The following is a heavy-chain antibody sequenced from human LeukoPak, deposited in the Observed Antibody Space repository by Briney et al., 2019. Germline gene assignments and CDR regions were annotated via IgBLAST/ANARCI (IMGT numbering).Heavy chain of an antibody. Sequence: PSQTLSLTCTVSGGSISSGSYYWSWIRQPPGKGLEWIGRIYTSGSTNYNPSLKSRVTISVDTSKNQFSLKLSSVTAADTAVYYCARARTIAVAGTPSYNWFDPWGQGTLVTVSS. V-gene: IGHV4-61*02. D-gene: IGHD6-19*01. CDR3: ARARTIAVAGTPSYNWFDP. J-gene: IGHJ5*02. CDR2: IYTSGST. CDR1: GGSISSGSYY.